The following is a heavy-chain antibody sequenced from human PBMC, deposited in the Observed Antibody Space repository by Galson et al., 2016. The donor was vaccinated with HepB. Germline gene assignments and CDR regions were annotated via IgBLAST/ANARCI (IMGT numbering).Heavy chain of an antibody. CDR3: ARFGLGYCTDGSCFFDY. D-gene: IGHD2-15*01. Sequence: QSGAEVKKPGESLKVSCKAPGYSFSSYWIGWVRQMPGKGLEWMGIIYPDASETRYSPSLQGQVTLSADQSISTAYLQWSSLKASDTARYFCARFGLGYCTDGSCFFDYWGQGTQVTVSS. V-gene: IGHV5-51*01. CDR1: GYSFSSYW. CDR2: IYPDASET. J-gene: IGHJ4*02.